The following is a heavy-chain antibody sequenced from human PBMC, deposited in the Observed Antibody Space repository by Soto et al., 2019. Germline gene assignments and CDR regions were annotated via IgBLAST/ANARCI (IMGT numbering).Heavy chain of an antibody. D-gene: IGHD5-12*01. V-gene: IGHV5-10-1*01. CDR2: IDPSDSYT. CDR1: GYSFTSYW. Sequence: HRGSLKISCKGSGYSFTSYWISWVRQMPGKGLEWMGRIDPSDSYTNYSPSFQGHVTISADKSISTAYLQWSSLKASDTAMYYCASFVGEDIVASTRYYYYGMDVWGQGTTVTVSS. J-gene: IGHJ6*02. CDR3: ASFVGEDIVASTRYYYYGMDV.